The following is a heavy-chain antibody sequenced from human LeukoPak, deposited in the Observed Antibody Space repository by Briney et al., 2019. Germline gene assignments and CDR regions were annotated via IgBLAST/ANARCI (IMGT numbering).Heavy chain of an antibody. CDR1: GYTFTNYY. CDR3: ARGGVGATTYVWFDP. D-gene: IGHD1-26*01. J-gene: IGHJ5*02. Sequence: GASVKVSCKASGYTFTNYYIHWVRQAPGQGLECMGIINPSGDSTSYAQKFQGRVTMTRDMSTSTVYMELSSLRSEDTAVYYCARGGVGATTYVWFDPWGQGTLVTVSS. V-gene: IGHV1-46*01. CDR2: INPSGDST.